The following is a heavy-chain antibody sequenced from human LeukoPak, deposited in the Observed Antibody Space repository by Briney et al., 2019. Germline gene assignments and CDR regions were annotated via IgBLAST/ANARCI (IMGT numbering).Heavy chain of an antibody. Sequence: PGGSLRLSCVASGFPFSSYWMTWVRQAPGKGLEWVANIKQDGSKKSYVDSVKGRFTISRDNAKNSLYLQMNSLRAEDTAVYYCARSADRSGYFREITLYYFDYWGQGTLVTVSS. CDR3: ARSADRSGYFREITLYYFDY. CDR2: IKQDGSKK. CDR1: GFPFSSYW. D-gene: IGHD3-22*01. V-gene: IGHV3-7*03. J-gene: IGHJ4*02.